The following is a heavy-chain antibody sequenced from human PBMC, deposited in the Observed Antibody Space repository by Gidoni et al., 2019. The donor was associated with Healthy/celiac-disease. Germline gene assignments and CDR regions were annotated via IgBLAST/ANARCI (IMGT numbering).Heavy chain of an antibody. V-gene: IGHV3-9*01. J-gene: IGHJ3*02. CDR3: AKDFDYGPGIAFDI. Sequence: EVQLVESGGGLVQPGRSLRLSCAASGFTFDDYAMHWVRQAPGKGLEWVSGISWNSGSIGYADSVKGRFTISRDNAKNSLYLQMNSLRAEDTALYYCAKDFDYGPGIAFDIWGQGTMVTVSS. CDR2: ISWNSGSI. D-gene: IGHD4-17*01. CDR1: GFTFDDYA.